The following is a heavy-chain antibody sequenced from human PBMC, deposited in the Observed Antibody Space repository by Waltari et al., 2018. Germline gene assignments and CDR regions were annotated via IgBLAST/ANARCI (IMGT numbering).Heavy chain of an antibody. CDR1: GFTFSSYP. J-gene: IGHJ2*01. CDR3: AKDSSSWPHWYFDL. V-gene: IGHV3-23*01. Sequence: EVQLLESGGGLVQPGGSMSLSCAASGFTFSSYPLSWVRQAPGKGLGWVPGISGIGGGTYYAASVKGRFTISRDNSKNTLYLQMNSLRAEDTAVYYCAKDSSSWPHWYFDLWGRGTLVTVSS. D-gene: IGHD6-13*01. CDR2: ISGIGGGT.